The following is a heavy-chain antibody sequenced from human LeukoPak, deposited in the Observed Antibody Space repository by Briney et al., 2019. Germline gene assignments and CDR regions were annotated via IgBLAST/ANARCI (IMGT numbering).Heavy chain of an antibody. CDR3: ARQGYLPYYFDY. CDR2: IYTSGST. D-gene: IGHD5-12*01. J-gene: IGHJ4*02. Sequence: PSEALSLTCTVSGGSISSYYWSWIRQPPGKGLEWIGYIYTSGSTNYNPSLKSRVTISVDTSKNQFSLKLSSVTAADTAVYYCARQGYLPYYFDYWGQGTLVTVSS. V-gene: IGHV4-4*09. CDR1: GGSISSYY.